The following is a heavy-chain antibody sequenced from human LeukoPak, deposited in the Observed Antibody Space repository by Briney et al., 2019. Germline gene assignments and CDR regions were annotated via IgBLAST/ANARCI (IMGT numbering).Heavy chain of an antibody. V-gene: IGHV3-23*01. J-gene: IGHJ5*02. CDR1: GFTFSNYA. CDR3: AKRGNTVSFFDP. D-gene: IGHD4-4*01. CDR2: LTGGGDFT. Sequence: GGSLRLSCGASGFTFSNYAMYWVRQAPGKGLEWVSGLTGGGDFTYYADSVKGRFTISSDNSKNTLYLEMNSLRADDTAVYYCAKRGNTVSFFDPWGQGTLVTVSS.